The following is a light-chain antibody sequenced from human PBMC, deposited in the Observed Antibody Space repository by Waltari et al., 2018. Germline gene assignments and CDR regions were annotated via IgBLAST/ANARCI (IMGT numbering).Light chain of an antibody. J-gene: IGKJ1*01. CDR1: QSISSY. CDR2: AAS. V-gene: IGKV1-39*01. CDR3: QQSYSTPWT. Sequence: DIQMTPSPSSLSASVGHRVTITCRASQSISSYLNWYQQKPGKAPKLLIYAASSLQSGVPSRFSGSGSGTDFTLTISSLQPEDFATYYCQQSYSTPWTFGQGTKVEIK.